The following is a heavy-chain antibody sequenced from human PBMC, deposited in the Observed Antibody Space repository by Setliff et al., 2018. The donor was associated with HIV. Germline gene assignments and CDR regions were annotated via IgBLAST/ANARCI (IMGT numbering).Heavy chain of an antibody. Sequence: GGSLRLSCAASGFPFSSYSMNWVRQAPGKGLEWVSSISSSSSYIYYADSVKGRFTISRDNAENSLYLQMNSLRAEDTAVYYCARPIYYYDSSGLDAFDIWGQGTMVTVSS. CDR1: GFPFSSYS. CDR3: ARPIYYYDSSGLDAFDI. D-gene: IGHD3-22*01. J-gene: IGHJ3*02. CDR2: ISSSSSYI. V-gene: IGHV3-21*01.